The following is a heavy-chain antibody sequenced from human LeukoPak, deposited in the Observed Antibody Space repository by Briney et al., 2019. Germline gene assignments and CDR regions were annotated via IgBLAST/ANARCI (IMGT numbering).Heavy chain of an antibody. V-gene: IGHV4-39*01. CDR2: IYYSGST. CDR1: GGSISSSSYY. J-gene: IGHJ4*02. CDR3: ARHVRIAAARIPGGVDY. Sequence: KPSETLSLTCTVSGGSISSSSYYWGWIRQPPGKGLEWIGSIYYSGSTYYNPSLKSRVTISVDTSKNQFSLKLSSVTAADTAVYYCARHVRIAAARIPGGVDYWGQGTLVTVSS. D-gene: IGHD6-13*01.